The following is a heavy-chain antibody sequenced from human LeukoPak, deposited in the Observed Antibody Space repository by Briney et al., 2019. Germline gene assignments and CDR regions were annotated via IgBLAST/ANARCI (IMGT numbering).Heavy chain of an antibody. CDR1: GYTFTIYG. J-gene: IGHJ6*02. CDR2: ISAYNGNT. CDR3: ARDSPTTVVTRDYYYGMDV. D-gene: IGHD4-23*01. V-gene: IGHV1-18*01. Sequence: GASVKVSCKASGYTFTIYGISWVRQAPGQGLEWMGWISAYNGNTNYAQKLQGRVTMTTDTSTSTAYMELRSLRSDDTAVYYCARDSPTTVVTRDYYYGMDVWGQGTTVTVSS.